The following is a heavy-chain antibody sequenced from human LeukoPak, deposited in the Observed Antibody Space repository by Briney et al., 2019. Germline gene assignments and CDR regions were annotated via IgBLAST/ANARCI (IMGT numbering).Heavy chain of an antibody. J-gene: IGHJ6*03. CDR2: ISAYNGKT. Sequence: GASVKVSCKASGYTFTSYGVSWVRQAPGQGLEWMGWISAYNGKTNYAQKLQGRVTMTTDTSTSTAYMELRSLRSDDTAVYYCARPDSSSWSGPVDYYYMDVWGKGTTVTVSS. V-gene: IGHV1-18*01. CDR3: ARPDSSSWSGPVDYYYMDV. CDR1: GYTFTSYG. D-gene: IGHD6-13*01.